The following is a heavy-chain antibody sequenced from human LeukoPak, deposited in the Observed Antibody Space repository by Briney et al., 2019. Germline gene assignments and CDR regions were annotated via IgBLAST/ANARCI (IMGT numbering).Heavy chain of an antibody. CDR3: AREGGATGY. V-gene: IGHV3-23*01. J-gene: IGHJ4*02. D-gene: IGHD1-26*01. CDR2: LSDSGGNT. CDR1: GCSFSSYA. Sequence: GGSLRISCAASGCSFSSYAMSWVRQAPGEGLEWVSGLSDSGGNTIYADSVKGRFTISRDNSKNTLFLQMNSLRAEDTAVYYCAREGGATGYWGQGTLVTVSS.